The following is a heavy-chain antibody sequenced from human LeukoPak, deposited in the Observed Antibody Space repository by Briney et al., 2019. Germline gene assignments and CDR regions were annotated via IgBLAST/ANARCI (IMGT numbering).Heavy chain of an antibody. CDR2: IYYSGST. Sequence: SETLSLTCTVSGGSISNSSYYWGWIRQSPGKGLEWIGSIYYSGSTYYNLSLKSRVTISVDTSTNQFSLKVNSVTAADTAVYYCAGSAWAPYWGQGTLVTVSS. D-gene: IGHD1-26*01. V-gene: IGHV4-39*01. CDR1: GGSISNSSYY. CDR3: AGSAWAPY. J-gene: IGHJ4*02.